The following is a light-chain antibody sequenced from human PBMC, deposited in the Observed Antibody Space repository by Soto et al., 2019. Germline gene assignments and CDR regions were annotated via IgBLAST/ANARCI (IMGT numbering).Light chain of an antibody. J-gene: IGLJ2*01. CDR3: RSSKSSSTHLV. Sequence: QSALTQPASVSGSPGQSITISCTGTSSDVGGYNYVSWYQQHPGKAPKYMIYEVSNRPSGVSNRFSCSKSGNTASLTISGRQADDVGDYYCRSSKSSSTHLVFGGGTKLTVL. CDR1: SSDVGGYNY. CDR2: EVS. V-gene: IGLV2-14*01.